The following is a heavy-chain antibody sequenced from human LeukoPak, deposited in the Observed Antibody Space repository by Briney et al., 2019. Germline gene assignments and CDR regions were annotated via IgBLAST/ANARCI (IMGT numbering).Heavy chain of an antibody. CDR3: ARVPSRNYDS. CDR2: VDPADGDT. CDR1: GYRFTEYY. D-gene: IGHD5-24*01. V-gene: IGHV1-69-2*01. Sequence: ASVKVSCKTSGYRFTEYYIHWVQQAPGKGLQWMGRVDPADGDTVYRGKFQGRVSITADPSTDTAYMELRSLRSDDTAVYFCARVPSRNYDSWGQGTLVTVSS. J-gene: IGHJ4*02.